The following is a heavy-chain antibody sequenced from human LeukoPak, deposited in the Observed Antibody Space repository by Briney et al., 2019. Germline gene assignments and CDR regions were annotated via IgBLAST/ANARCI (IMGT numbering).Heavy chain of an antibody. J-gene: IGHJ4*02. CDR1: GFTFDEYV. CDR2: INWNSGSI. V-gene: IGHV3-9*01. CDR3: AKGTQRGNSGWGYLIDY. Sequence: GGSLRLSCEASGFTFDEYVMHWVRQAPGKGLEWVSGINWNSGSIDYADSVKGRFTISRDNAKNFLYVQMNNLRAEDTALYYCAKGTQRGNSGWGYLIDYWGQGTLVTVSS. D-gene: IGHD3-10*01.